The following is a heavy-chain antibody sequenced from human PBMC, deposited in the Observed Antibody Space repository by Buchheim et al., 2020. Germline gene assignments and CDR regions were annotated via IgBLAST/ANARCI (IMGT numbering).Heavy chain of an antibody. CDR2: INPNSGGT. CDR1: GYTFTGYY. D-gene: IGHD3-3*01. J-gene: IGHJ6*02. CDR3: ARSGITIFGVVIDNYYYYGMDV. V-gene: IGHV1-2*04. Sequence: QVQLVQSGAEVKKPGASVKVSCKASGYTFTGYYMHWVRQAPGQGLEWMGWINPNSGGTNYAQKFQGWVTMTRDPSISTAYMELSRLRSDDTAVYYCARSGITIFGVVIDNYYYYGMDVWGQGTT.